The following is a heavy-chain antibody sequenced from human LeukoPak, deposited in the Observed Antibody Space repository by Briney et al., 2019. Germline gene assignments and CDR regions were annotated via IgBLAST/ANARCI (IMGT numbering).Heavy chain of an antibody. CDR1: GGSISSYY. V-gene: IGHV4-38-2*02. D-gene: IGHD2-15*01. Sequence: SETLSLTCTVSGGSISSYYRSWIRQPPGKGLEWIGSIHHTGYTFYNPSVKGRITISVETSKNQFSLKLSSVTAADTAMYYCARDTGGFDIWGQGAMVTVSS. CDR2: IHHTGYT. CDR3: ARDTGGFDI. J-gene: IGHJ3*02.